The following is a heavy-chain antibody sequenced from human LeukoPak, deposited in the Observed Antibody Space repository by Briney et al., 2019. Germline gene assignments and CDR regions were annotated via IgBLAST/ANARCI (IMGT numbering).Heavy chain of an antibody. Sequence: ASVKVSCKVSGYTLTELSMHWVRQAPGKGLEWRGGFDPEDGETIYAQKFQGRVTMTEDTSTDTAYMELSSLRSEDTAVYYCATDPAGGNPSYYFDYWGQGTLVTVSS. CDR1: GYTLTELS. J-gene: IGHJ4*02. CDR2: FDPEDGET. V-gene: IGHV1-24*01. CDR3: ATDPAGGNPSYYFDY. D-gene: IGHD1-14*01.